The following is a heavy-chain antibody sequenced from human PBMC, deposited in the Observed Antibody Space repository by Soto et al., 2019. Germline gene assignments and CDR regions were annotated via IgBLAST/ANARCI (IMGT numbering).Heavy chain of an antibody. Sequence: VASVKVSCKVSGYTLTELSMHWVRQAPGKGLEWMGGFDPEDGETIYAQKFQGRVTMTEDTSTDTAYMELSSLRSEDTAVYYCAHRPPGIAAAGPKGYAFDIWGEGTMVTVSS. CDR2: FDPEDGET. J-gene: IGHJ3*02. V-gene: IGHV1-24*01. D-gene: IGHD6-13*01. CDR1: GYTLTELS. CDR3: AHRPPGIAAAGPKGYAFDI.